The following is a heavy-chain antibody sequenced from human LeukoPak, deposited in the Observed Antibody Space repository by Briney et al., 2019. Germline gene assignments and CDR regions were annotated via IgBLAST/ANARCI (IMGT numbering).Heavy chain of an antibody. D-gene: IGHD6-19*01. V-gene: IGHV3-7*03. CDR2: IKQDGSEK. Sequence: PGGSLRLSCTASGFTFSSYWMDWVRQAPGKGLEWVANIKQDGSEKYYEDSVKGRFTISRDNAKNSLYLQMNSLRAEDTAVYYCARDRDWYSFDSWGQGTLVTVSS. CDR3: ARDRDWYSFDS. J-gene: IGHJ4*02. CDR1: GFTFSSYW.